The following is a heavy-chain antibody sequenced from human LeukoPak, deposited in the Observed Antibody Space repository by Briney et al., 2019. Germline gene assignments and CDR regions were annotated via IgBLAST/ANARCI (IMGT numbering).Heavy chain of an antibody. CDR2: IIPIFGTA. D-gene: IGHD3-16*02. V-gene: IGHV1-69*13. J-gene: IGHJ4*02. Sequence: ASVKVSCKASGGTFSSYAISWVRQAPGQGLEWMGGIIPIFGTANYAQKFQGRVTITADESTSTAYMELSSLRSEDTAVYYCASGYYDYVWGSYPLDYWGQGTLVTVSS. CDR1: GGTFSSYA. CDR3: ASGYYDYVWGSYPLDY.